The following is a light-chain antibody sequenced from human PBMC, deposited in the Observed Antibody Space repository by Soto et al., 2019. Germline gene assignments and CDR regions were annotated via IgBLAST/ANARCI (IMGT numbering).Light chain of an antibody. CDR3: QQFNDYPLT. CDR1: QAISSY. CDR2: GAS. V-gene: IGKV1-9*01. J-gene: IGKJ4*01. Sequence: DIQLTQSPSFLSASVGDRVTITCRASQAISSYLAWYQQKPGKPPKLLIYGASTLQSDVPSRFSGSGSGTEITLTVSSLQAEDSATYYCQQFNDYPLTFGGGTKVDNK.